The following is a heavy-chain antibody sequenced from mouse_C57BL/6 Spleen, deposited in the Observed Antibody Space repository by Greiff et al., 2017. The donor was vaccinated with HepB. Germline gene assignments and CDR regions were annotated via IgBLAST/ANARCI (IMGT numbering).Heavy chain of an antibody. D-gene: IGHD2-5*01. Sequence: EVKLVESGGGLVKPGGSLKLSCAASGLTFSSYAMSWVRQTPEKRLEWVATISDGGSYTYYPDNVKGRFTISRDNAKNNLYLQMSHLKSEDTAMYYCARDPLYYSKAGYAMDYWGQGTSVTVSS. CDR2: ISDGGSYT. CDR3: ARDPLYYSKAGYAMDY. V-gene: IGHV5-4*01. CDR1: GLTFSSYA. J-gene: IGHJ4*01.